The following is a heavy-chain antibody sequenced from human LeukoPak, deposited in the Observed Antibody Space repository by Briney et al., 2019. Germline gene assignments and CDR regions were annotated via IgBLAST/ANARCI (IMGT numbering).Heavy chain of an antibody. CDR3: ARMAVAGQYSDF. CDR2: ISTSGDSS. D-gene: IGHD6-19*01. Sequence: GGSLRLSCAASGFTFSSYEMNCVRQAPGKGLERVSYISTSGDSSYYADSVKGRFTISRDNARNSLYLQMNSLRAEDSAIYYCARMAVAGQYSDFWGQGTLVTVTS. J-gene: IGHJ4*02. CDR1: GFTFSSYE. V-gene: IGHV3-48*03.